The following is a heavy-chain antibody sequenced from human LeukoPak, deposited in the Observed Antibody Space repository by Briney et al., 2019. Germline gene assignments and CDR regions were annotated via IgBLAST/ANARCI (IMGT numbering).Heavy chain of an antibody. Sequence: GGSLRLSCAASGFTLSSYALSGVPPASGKGLEGVSAISGSGGSTYHADSVKGRFTISRDNSKNTLYLQMNSLRAEDTAVYYCAKDIGYSYSLFDYSGQGTLVTVSS. V-gene: IGHV3-23*01. J-gene: IGHJ4*02. CDR2: ISGSGGST. D-gene: IGHD5-18*01. CDR1: GFTLSSYA. CDR3: AKDIGYSYSLFDY.